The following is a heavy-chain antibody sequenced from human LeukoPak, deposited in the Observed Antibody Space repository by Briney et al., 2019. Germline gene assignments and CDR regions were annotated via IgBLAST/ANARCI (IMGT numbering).Heavy chain of an antibody. D-gene: IGHD2-21*01. V-gene: IGHV1-2*06. CDR1: GYTFTAYY. Sequence: ASVKVSCKASGYTFTAYYMHWVRQAPGQGLEWMGRIHPKSGGTAYAQKFQGRVTMTRDTSISTAYMELSSLRSEDTAVYYCATSYCGGDCYLGNWFDPWGRGTLVTVSS. CDR3: ATSYCGGDCYLGNWFDP. J-gene: IGHJ5*02. CDR2: IHPKSGGT.